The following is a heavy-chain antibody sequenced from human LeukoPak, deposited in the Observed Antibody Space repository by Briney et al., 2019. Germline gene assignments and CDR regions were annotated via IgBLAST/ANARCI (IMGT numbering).Heavy chain of an antibody. D-gene: IGHD6-6*01. Sequence: ASVKVSCKASGYTFTSYYMHWVRQAPGQGLEWMGIINPSGGSTSYAQKFQGRVTMTRDMSTSTVYMELSSLRSEDTAVYYCARDREAYSSSPDSFDYWGPGTLVTVSS. CDR3: ARDREAYSSSPDSFDY. J-gene: IGHJ4*02. CDR1: GYTFTSYY. V-gene: IGHV1-46*01. CDR2: INPSGGST.